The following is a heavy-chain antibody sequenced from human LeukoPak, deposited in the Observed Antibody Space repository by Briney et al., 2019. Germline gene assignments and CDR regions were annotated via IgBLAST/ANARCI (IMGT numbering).Heavy chain of an antibody. Sequence: SETLSLTCSVSGDSIGNYHWSWIRQSPGKGLEWIGLIDYTGDTAYNPSLKSRVAISIDTSKNQFSLKLSSVTAADTAVYYCARDYDGSGLDYWGQGTLVTVSS. CDR3: ARDYDGSGLDY. V-gene: IGHV4-59*01. J-gene: IGHJ4*02. D-gene: IGHD3-10*01. CDR2: IDYTGDT. CDR1: GDSIGNYH.